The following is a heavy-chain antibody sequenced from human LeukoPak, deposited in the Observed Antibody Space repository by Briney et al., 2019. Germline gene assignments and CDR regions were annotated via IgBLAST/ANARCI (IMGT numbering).Heavy chain of an antibody. D-gene: IGHD5-18*01. Sequence: ASVKVSCKTSGYTFTTYGISWVRQAPGQGLEWMGWISPYNANTNYAQKLQGRVTITADKSTSTAYMELSSLRSEDTAVYYCARGYSYAETTFGYWGQGTLVTVSS. J-gene: IGHJ4*02. CDR2: ISPYNANT. CDR3: ARGYSYAETTFGY. V-gene: IGHV1-18*01. CDR1: GYTFTTYG.